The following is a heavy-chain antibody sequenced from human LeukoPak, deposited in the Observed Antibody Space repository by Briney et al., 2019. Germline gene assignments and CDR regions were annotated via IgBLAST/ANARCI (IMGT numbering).Heavy chain of an antibody. CDR2: INSDGSST. V-gene: IGHV3-74*01. CDR1: GFTVSSNY. Sequence: GGSLRLSCAASGFTVSSNYMSWVRQAPGKGLVWVSRINSDGSSTSYADSVKGRFTISRDNAKNTLYLQMNSLRAEDTAVYYCARAIGRLVRRNYYYYMDVWGKGTTVTISS. CDR3: ARAIGRLVRRNYYYYMDV. D-gene: IGHD6-19*01. J-gene: IGHJ6*03.